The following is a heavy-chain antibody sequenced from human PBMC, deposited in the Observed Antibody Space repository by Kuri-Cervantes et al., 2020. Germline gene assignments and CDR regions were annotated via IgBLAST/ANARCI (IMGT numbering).Heavy chain of an antibody. J-gene: IGHJ4*02. V-gene: IGHV3-9*01. CDR2: ISWNSGSI. CDR1: GFTFDDYA. Sequence: SLNISCAASGFTFDDYAMHWVRQAPGKGLEWVSGISWNSGSIGYADSVKGRFTISRDNAKNSLYLQMNSLRAEDTAVYYCAREAPGSSSYVFDYWGQGTLVTVSS. D-gene: IGHD2-15*01. CDR3: AREAPGSSSYVFDY.